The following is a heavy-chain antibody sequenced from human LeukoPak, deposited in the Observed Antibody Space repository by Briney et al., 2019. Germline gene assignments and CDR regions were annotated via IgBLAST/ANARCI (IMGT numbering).Heavy chain of an antibody. D-gene: IGHD3-22*01. Sequence: PSETLSLTCTVSGGSISSYYWSWIRQPAGKGLEWIGRIYTSGSTNYNPSLKSRVTMSVDTSKNQFSLKLSSVTAADTAVYYCARAPGDYYYDSSGYYFSTFDYWGQGTLVTVSS. J-gene: IGHJ4*02. CDR1: GGSISSYY. CDR3: ARAPGDYYYDSSGYYFSTFDY. V-gene: IGHV4-4*07. CDR2: IYTSGST.